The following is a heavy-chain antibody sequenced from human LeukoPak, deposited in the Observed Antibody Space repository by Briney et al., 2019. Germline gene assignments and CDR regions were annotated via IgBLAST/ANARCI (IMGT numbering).Heavy chain of an antibody. D-gene: IGHD3-16*01. CDR3: ARDPHGGGLGDGFDI. J-gene: IGHJ3*02. V-gene: IGHV4-30-4*01. CDR2: IYYTGST. CDR1: GGSITSGDYY. Sequence: SETLSLTCTVSGGSITSGDYYWSWIRQPPGKGLEWIGYIYYTGSTYYNPSLKSRVTISVDTSKNQFSLKLSSVTAADTAVYYWARDPHGGGLGDGFDIWGQGTMVTVSS.